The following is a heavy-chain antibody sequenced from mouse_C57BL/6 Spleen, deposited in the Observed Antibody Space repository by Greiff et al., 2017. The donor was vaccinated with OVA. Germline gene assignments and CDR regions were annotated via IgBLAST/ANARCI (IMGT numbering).Heavy chain of an antibody. Sequence: EVQLQESGPGLVKPSQSLSLTCSVTGYSITSGYYWNWLRQFPGNKLEWMGYISYDGSNNYNPSLKNRISITRDTSKNQFFLKLNSVTTEDTATYYCARGRYGYDEGFAYWGQGTLVTVSA. D-gene: IGHD2-14*01. CDR3: ARGRYGYDEGFAY. CDR1: GYSITSGYY. J-gene: IGHJ3*01. V-gene: IGHV3-6*01. CDR2: ISYDGSN.